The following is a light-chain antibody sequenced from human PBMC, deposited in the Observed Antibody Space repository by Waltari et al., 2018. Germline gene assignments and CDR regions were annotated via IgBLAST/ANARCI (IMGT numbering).Light chain of an antibody. CDR3: QKYNSAPT. J-gene: IGKJ4*01. V-gene: IGKV1-27*01. Sequence: DIQLTQSPSSLSASVGDRVTITCRASQGISNYLAWYQQKPGKVPKLLIYAASTLQSGVPSRFSGSGSGTDFTLTIRSLQPEDVATYYCQKYNSAPTFGGGTKVEIK. CDR1: QGISNY. CDR2: AAS.